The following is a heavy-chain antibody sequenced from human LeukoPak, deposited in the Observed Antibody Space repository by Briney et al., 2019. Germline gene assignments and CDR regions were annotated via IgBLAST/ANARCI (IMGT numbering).Heavy chain of an antibody. CDR1: GFTFDDYG. J-gene: IGHJ4*02. D-gene: IGHD3-9*01. Sequence: GGSLRLSCAASGFTFDDYGMSWVRQAPGKGVEGGSGINWNGGSTGYADSVKGRFTISRDNAKNSLYLQMNSLRAEDTALYYCARARSTGYYVADYWGQGTLVTVSS. V-gene: IGHV3-20*04. CDR2: INWNGGST. CDR3: ARARSTGYYVADY.